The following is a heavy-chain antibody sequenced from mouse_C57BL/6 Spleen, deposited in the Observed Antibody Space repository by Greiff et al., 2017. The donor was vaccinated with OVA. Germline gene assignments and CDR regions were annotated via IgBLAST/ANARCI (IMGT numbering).Heavy chain of an antibody. V-gene: IGHV1-78*01. CDR1: GYTFTDHT. CDR3: ARPIYYDKYYFDY. J-gene: IGHJ2*01. Sequence: VQVVESDAELVKPGASVKISCKVSGYTFTDHTIHWMKQRPEQGLEWIGYIYPRDGSTKYNEKFKGKATLTADKSSSTAYMQLNSLTSEDSAVYFCARPIYYDKYYFDYWGQGTTLTVSS. CDR2: IYPRDGST. D-gene: IGHD2-4*01.